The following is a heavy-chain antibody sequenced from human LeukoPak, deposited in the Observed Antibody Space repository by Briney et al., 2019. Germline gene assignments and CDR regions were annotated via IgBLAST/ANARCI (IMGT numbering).Heavy chain of an antibody. CDR3: VKVTAAGFVDH. Sequence: GGSLRLSCAASGFTFDDYAMHWVRQAPGKGLEWVSGIGWNSGGIVYADSVRGRFTISRDNAKNSLYLQMNSLGAEDTALYYCVKVTAAGFVDHWGQGTLVTVSS. V-gene: IGHV3-9*01. CDR2: IGWNSGGI. CDR1: GFTFDDYA. D-gene: IGHD6-13*01. J-gene: IGHJ4*02.